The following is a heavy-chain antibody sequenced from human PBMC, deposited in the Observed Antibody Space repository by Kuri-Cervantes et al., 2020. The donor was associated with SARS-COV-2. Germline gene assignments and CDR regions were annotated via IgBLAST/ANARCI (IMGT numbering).Heavy chain of an antibody. Sequence: GESLKISCAASGFTFSSYAMSWVRQAPGKGLEWVSAISGSGGSTYCADSVKGRFTISRDNSKNTLYLQMNSLRAEDTAVYYCAKAFDSSGYYQFYNAFDIWGQGTMVTVSS. V-gene: IGHV3-23*01. D-gene: IGHD3-22*01. CDR1: GFTFSSYA. J-gene: IGHJ3*02. CDR2: ISGSGGST. CDR3: AKAFDSSGYYQFYNAFDI.